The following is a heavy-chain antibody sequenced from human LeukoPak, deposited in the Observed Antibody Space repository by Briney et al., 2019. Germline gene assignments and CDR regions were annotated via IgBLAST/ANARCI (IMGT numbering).Heavy chain of an antibody. V-gene: IGHV4-59*01. D-gene: IGHD3-10*01. CDR1: GGSISSYY. CDR3: ARGGYYYGSGSYLYYYYMDV. Sequence: SETLSLTCTVSGGSISSYYWSWIRQPPGKGLEWIGYIYYSGSTNYNPSLKSRVTISVDTSKNQFSLKLSSVTAADTAVYYCARGGYYYGSGSYLYYYYMDVWGKGTTVTVSS. CDR2: IYYSGST. J-gene: IGHJ6*03.